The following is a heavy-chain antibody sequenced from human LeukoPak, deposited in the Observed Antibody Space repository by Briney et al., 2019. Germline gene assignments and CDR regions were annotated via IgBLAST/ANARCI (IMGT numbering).Heavy chain of an antibody. CDR3: AREAVTHYFDY. V-gene: IGHV4-34*01. CDR1: GGSFSGYY. CDR2: INHSGST. J-gene: IGHJ4*02. D-gene: IGHD4-17*01. Sequence: SETLSLTCAVYGGSFSGYYWSWIRQPPGKGLEWIGEINHSGSTNYNPSLKSRVTISVDTSKNQFSLKLSSVTAADTAVYYCAREAVTHYFDYWGQGTLVTVSS.